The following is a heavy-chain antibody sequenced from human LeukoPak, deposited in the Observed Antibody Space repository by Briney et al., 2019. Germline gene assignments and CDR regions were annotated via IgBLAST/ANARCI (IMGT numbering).Heavy chain of an antibody. D-gene: IGHD5-24*01. CDR2: ITSSGTYT. J-gene: IGHJ6*03. V-gene: IGHV3-21*01. CDR1: GFTFSNYN. Sequence: GGSLRLSCADSGFTFSNYNMNWVRQAPGKAMEWVSSITSSGTYTFYADSVKDRFTISRDNAKNSLYLQMNSLRAEDTAVYYCARRRRDGYKGSPPYYYYMDVWGKGTTVTISS. CDR3: ARRRRDGYKGSPPYYYYMDV.